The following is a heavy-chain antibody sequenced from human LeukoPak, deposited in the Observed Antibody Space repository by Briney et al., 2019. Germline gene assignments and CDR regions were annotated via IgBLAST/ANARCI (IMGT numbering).Heavy chain of an antibody. CDR3: AKDSGYGSGPYFDY. V-gene: IGHV3-9*01. CDR2: ISWNSGSI. J-gene: IGHJ4*02. CDR1: GFTFDDYA. D-gene: IGHD3-10*01. Sequence: PGRSLRLSCAASGFTFDDYAMHWVRQAPGKGLEWVSGISWNSGSIGYADSVKGRFTISRDNAKNSLYLQMNSLRAEDTALYYCAKDSGYGSGPYFDYWGQGTLVTVSS.